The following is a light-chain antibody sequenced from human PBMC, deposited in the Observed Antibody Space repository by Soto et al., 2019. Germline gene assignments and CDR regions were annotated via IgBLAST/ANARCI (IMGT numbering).Light chain of an antibody. J-gene: IGKJ1*01. V-gene: IGKV3D-20*02. CDR3: QHRFNRPWT. CDR1: QSVSNNY. Sequence: IVVAHYRAEVSRTREERTSRWSPYSQSVSNNYLAWYQQKPGQAPRLLIYGASNRATGIPDRFSGSGSGTDFTLTISRLEPEDFPFYYCQHRFNRPWTFGQGTKVDIK. CDR2: GAS.